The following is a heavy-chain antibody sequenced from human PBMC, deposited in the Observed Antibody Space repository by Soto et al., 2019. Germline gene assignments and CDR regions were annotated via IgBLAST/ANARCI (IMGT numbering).Heavy chain of an antibody. V-gene: IGHV3-48*02. Sequence: EVQLVESGGGLVQPGGSLRLSCAASGFTFSSYVINWVRQAPGKGLEWVSYISISSSTRYYADSVRGRFTISRDNAKNSLYLQMNSPRDEDTAVYYCARGGGFFDYWGQGTLVTVSS. CDR3: ARGGGFFDY. J-gene: IGHJ4*02. CDR1: GFTFSSYV. CDR2: ISISSSTR. D-gene: IGHD3-10*01.